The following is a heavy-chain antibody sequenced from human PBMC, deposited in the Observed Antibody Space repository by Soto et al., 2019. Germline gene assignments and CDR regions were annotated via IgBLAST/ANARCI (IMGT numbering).Heavy chain of an antibody. V-gene: IGHV3-23*01. CDR2: ISTSIDAT. D-gene: IGHD6-6*01. CDR1: GFAFSNYA. CDR3: AKDRTVAARHFDY. Sequence: GGSLRLSCAASGFAFSNYAMHWVRQAPGKGLEWVSSISTSIDATYYADSVKGRFTISRDDSKNTLYLQMNSLRAEDSAVYYCAKDRTVAARHFDYWGQGTQVTVLL. J-gene: IGHJ4*02.